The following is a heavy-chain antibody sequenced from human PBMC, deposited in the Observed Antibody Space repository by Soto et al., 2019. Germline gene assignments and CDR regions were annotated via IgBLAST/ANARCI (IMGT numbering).Heavy chain of an antibody. CDR1: GGSISSYY. CDR2: IYYRGST. V-gene: IGHV4-59*01. CDR3: ARGGVGAIGYAFDI. Sequence: SETLSRTCILAGGSISSYYWSWIRQLPGKGLEWIGYIYYRGSTNYNPSLKSRVTISVDTSKNQFSLKLSSVTAADTAVYYCARGGVGAIGYAFDIWGQGTMVTVSS. J-gene: IGHJ3*02. D-gene: IGHD1-26*01.